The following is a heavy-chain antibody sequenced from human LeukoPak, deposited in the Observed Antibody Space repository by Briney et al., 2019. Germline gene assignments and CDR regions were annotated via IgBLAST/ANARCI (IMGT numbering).Heavy chain of an antibody. D-gene: IGHD1-1*01. J-gene: IGHJ4*02. V-gene: IGHV4-34*01. CDR2: INHSGST. CDR3: ARVETGTTKLLDY. Sequence: SETLSLTCAVYGGSFSGYCWSWIRQPPGKGLEWIGEINHSGSTNYNPSLKSRVTISVDTSKNQFSLKLSSVTAADTAVYYCARVETGTTKLLDYWGQGTLVTVSS. CDR1: GGSFSGYC.